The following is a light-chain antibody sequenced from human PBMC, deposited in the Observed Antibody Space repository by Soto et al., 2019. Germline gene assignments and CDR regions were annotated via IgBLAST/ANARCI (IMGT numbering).Light chain of an antibody. CDR3: QSYDSSLSCVV. J-gene: IGLJ2*01. CDR1: SSNIGARYE. Sequence: QSVLTQPPSMSGAPGQTVTISCTGSSSNIGARYEVHWYQQLPGTAPTLLIYEDIKRPSGIPDRFSGSKSGASASLAITGLLSEDEAEYYCQSYDSSLSCVVFGGGTKLTVL. CDR2: EDI. V-gene: IGLV1-40*01.